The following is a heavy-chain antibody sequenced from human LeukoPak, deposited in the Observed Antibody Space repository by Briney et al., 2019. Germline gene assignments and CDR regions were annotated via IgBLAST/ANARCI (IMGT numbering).Heavy chain of an antibody. CDR1: GFSFSTAW. Sequence: GGSLRLSCAASGFSFSTAWMVWFRQTPGQGLEWVGRIKANIDGGTTDFAAPVKGRFTISRDDVRKMVYLQMNSLKTDDTGVYYCTTDFSHFDFSSGFYSYWGQGTLVAVSS. V-gene: IGHV3-15*01. CDR2: IKANIDGGTT. D-gene: IGHD3-3*01. J-gene: IGHJ4*02. CDR3: TTDFSHFDFSSGFYSY.